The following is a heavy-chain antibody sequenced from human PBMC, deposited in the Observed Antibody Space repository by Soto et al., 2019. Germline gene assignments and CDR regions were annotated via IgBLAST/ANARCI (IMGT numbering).Heavy chain of an antibody. D-gene: IGHD2-15*01. CDR3: ARGGPQVVHNWVDP. J-gene: IGHJ5*02. V-gene: IGHV5-10-1*01. CDR2: IDPTDSYT. Sequence: GESLKISCKGSGYTFTSYWIKWVRQMHGKGLEWMGRIDPTDSYTNYNPSFQGHVTISADKSLSTAYLQWDSLRASDTATYYCARGGPQVVHNWVDPWGQGTLVTVS. CDR1: GYTFTSYW.